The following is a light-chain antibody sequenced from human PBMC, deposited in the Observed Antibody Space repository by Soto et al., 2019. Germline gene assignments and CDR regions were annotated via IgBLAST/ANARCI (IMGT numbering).Light chain of an antibody. CDR1: QDIISD. CDR3: LQHNSYPFT. V-gene: IGKV1-17*01. J-gene: IGKJ3*01. Sequence: DIQMTQSPSSLSASVGDRVTITCRTSQDIISDLGWFQQKPGKAPKRLIYAASTLESGVPSRFSGSRSGTEFTLTISSLQPEDFATYYCLQHNSYPFTFGPGTKVDIK. CDR2: AAS.